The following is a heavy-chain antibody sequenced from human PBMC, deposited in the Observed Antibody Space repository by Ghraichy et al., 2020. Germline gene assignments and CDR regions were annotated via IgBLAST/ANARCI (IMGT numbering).Heavy chain of an antibody. D-gene: IGHD2-2*01. V-gene: IGHV4-34*01. Sequence: SETLSLTCAVYGGSFSGYYWSWIRQPPGKGLEWIGEINHSGSTNYNPSLKSRVNISVDTSKKQFALKLSSVTAADTAGYYCGVRYWSSISCYDYWGQGTLVTVSS. CDR2: INHSGST. CDR1: GGSFSGYY. J-gene: IGHJ4*02. CDR3: GVRYWSSISCYDY.